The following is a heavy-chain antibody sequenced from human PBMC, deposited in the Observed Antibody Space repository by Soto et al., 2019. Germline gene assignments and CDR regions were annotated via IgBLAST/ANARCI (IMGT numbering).Heavy chain of an antibody. CDR1: GYTFTGYY. V-gene: IGHV1-2*02. CDR2: INPNSGGT. Sequence: ASVKVSCKASGYTFTGYYMHWVRQAPGQGLEWMGWINPNSGGTNYAQKFQGRVTMTRDTSISTAYMELSRLRSDDTAVYYCARESGSYSYFDYWGQGPLVTGSS. J-gene: IGHJ4*02. CDR3: ARESGSYSYFDY. D-gene: IGHD1-26*01.